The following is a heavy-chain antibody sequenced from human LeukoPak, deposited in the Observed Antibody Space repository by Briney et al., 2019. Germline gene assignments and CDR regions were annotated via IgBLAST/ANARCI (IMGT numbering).Heavy chain of an antibody. J-gene: IGHJ5*02. D-gene: IGHD2-2*01. Sequence: SETLSLTCAVSGYSISSGYYWGWIRQPPGKGLEWIGSIYHSGSTYYNPSLKSRVTISVDTSKNQFSLKLSSVTAADTAVHYCASLWGYCSSTSCRGWFDPWGQGTLVTVSS. CDR3: ASLWGYCSSTSCRGWFDP. V-gene: IGHV4-38-2*01. CDR1: GYSISSGYY. CDR2: IYHSGST.